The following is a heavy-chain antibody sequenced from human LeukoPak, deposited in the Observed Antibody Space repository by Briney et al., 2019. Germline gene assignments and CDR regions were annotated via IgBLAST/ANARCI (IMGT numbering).Heavy chain of an antibody. D-gene: IGHD3-10*01. CDR3: ARGVRGVITHYYYYYMDV. CDR2: IYYSGST. V-gene: IGHV4-59*01. J-gene: IGHJ6*03. CDR1: GGSISSYY. Sequence: SETLSLTCTVSGGSISSYYWSWIRQPPGKALEWIGYIYYSGSTNYNPSLKSRVTISVDTSKNQFSLKLSSVTAADTAVYYCARGVRGVITHYYYYYMDVWGKGTTVTISS.